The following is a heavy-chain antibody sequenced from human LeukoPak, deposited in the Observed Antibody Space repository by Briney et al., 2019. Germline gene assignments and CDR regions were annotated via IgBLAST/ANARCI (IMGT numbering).Heavy chain of an antibody. V-gene: IGHV3-23*01. CDR3: AKRYSGSSGLYNFDY. Sequence: PGGSLRLSCAASGFTFSSYAMSWVRQPPGKGLEGVSSITGSTGNTYYADSVKGRFTISRDNSKNTLYLQMNSLRAEDTAVYYCAKRYSGSSGLYNFDYWGQGTLVTVSS. J-gene: IGHJ4*02. CDR2: ITGSTGNT. CDR1: GFTFSSYA. D-gene: IGHD1-26*01.